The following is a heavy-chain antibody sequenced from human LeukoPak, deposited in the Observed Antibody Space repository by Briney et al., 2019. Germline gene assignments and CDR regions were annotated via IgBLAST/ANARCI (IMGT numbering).Heavy chain of an antibody. CDR1: GFTFSNYG. CDR2: IWYDGSNE. J-gene: IGHJ4*02. Sequence: PGGSLRLSCAASGFTFSNYGMHWVRQAPGKGLEWVALIWYDGSNEYYADSVKGRFTISRDNSKNTQYLQMNSLGAEDTAVYYCASDPGYSRNWYFDYWGQGTLVTVSS. CDR3: ASDPGYSRNWYFDY. D-gene: IGHD6-13*01. V-gene: IGHV3-33*01.